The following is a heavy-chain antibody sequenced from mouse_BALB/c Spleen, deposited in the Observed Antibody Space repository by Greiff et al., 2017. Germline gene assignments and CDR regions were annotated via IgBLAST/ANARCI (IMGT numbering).Heavy chain of an antibody. V-gene: IGHV1-69*02. CDR2: IDPSDSYT. CDR1: GYTFTSYW. J-gene: IGHJ2*01. CDR3: ARKTGYFDY. Sequence: QVQLQQPGAELVKPGASVKLSCKASGYTFTSYWMHWVKQRPGQGLEWIGEIDPSDSYTNYNQKFKGKATLTVDKSSSTAYMQLSSLTSEDSAVYYCARKTGYFDYWGQGTTLTVSS.